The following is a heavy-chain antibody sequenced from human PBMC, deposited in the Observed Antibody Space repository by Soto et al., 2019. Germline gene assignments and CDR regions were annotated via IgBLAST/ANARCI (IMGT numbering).Heavy chain of an antibody. CDR2: IYYSGST. CDR3: ARPALRFLEWLSVPPPDYYYMDV. J-gene: IGHJ6*03. V-gene: IGHV4-39*01. D-gene: IGHD3-3*01. CDR1: GGSISSSSYY. Sequence: PSETLSLTCTVSGGSISSSSYYWGWIRQPPGKGLEWIGSIYYSGSTYYNPSLKSRVTISVDTSKNQFSLKLSSVTAADTAVYYCARPALRFLEWLSVPPPDYYYMDVWGKGTTVTVSS.